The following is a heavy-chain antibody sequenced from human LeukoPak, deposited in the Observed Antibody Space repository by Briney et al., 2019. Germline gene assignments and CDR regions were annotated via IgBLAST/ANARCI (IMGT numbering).Heavy chain of an antibody. CDR3: AKDQDLIIAVAVGYYFDY. D-gene: IGHD6-19*01. CDR1: GFTFSSYA. CDR2: ISGSGGST. J-gene: IGHJ4*02. V-gene: IGHV3-23*01. Sequence: GGSLRLSRAASGFTFSSYAMSWVRQAPGKGLEWVSAISGSGGSTYYADSVKGRFTISRDNSKNTLYLQMSSLRAEDTAVYYCAKDQDLIIAVAVGYYFDYWGQGTLVTVSS.